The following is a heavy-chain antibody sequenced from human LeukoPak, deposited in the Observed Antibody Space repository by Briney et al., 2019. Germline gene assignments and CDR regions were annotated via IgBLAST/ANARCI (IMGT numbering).Heavy chain of an antibody. CDR1: GGSFSGYY. CDR3: ARARGVPLDY. V-gene: IGHV4-34*01. CDR2: INHSGST. Sequence: SETLSLTCAVYGGSFSGYYWSWIRQPPGKGLEWIGEINHSGSTNYNPPLKSRVTISVDTSKNQFSLKLRSVTAADTAVYYCARARGVPLDYWGQGTLVTVSS. J-gene: IGHJ4*02. D-gene: IGHD2-2*01.